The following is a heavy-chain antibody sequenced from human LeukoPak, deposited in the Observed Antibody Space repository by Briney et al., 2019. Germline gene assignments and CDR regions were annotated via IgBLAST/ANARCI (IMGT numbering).Heavy chain of an antibody. J-gene: IGHJ4*02. Sequence: GWIXQPPGRGLXWIGSIYYSGSTYYNPSLKSRVTISVDTSKNQFSLKLSSVTAADTAVYYCARLGYGDYYFDYWGQGTLVTVSS. D-gene: IGHD4-17*01. CDR2: IYYSGST. CDR3: ARLGYGDYYFDY. V-gene: IGHV4-39*01.